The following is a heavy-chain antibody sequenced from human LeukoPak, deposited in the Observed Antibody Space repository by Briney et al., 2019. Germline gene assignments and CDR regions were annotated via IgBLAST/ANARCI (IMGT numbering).Heavy chain of an antibody. CDR1: GFTFNKFA. Sequence: PGGSLRLSCAASGFTFNKFAMSWVRQAPGKGLEWVSGIIENGGETYYADSVRGRFTISRDNSKNTLYLQMNSLRAEDTAVYYCANLSPYYYDSSGYERKVDYWGQGTLVTVSS. V-gene: IGHV3-23*01. CDR2: IIENGGET. J-gene: IGHJ4*02. D-gene: IGHD3-22*01. CDR3: ANLSPYYYDSSGYERKVDY.